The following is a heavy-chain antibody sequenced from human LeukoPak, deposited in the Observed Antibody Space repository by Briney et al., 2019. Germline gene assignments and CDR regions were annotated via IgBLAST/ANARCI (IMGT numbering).Heavy chain of an antibody. CDR2: IYTSGST. Sequence: PSETLSLTCTVSGGSISSYYWSWIRQPAGKGLEWIGRIYTSGSTNYNPSLKSRVTMSVDTSKNQFSLKLSSVTAADTAVYYCARDRASITIFGVVIPDAFDIWGQGTMVTVSS. CDR3: ARDRASITIFGVVIPDAFDI. D-gene: IGHD3-3*01. J-gene: IGHJ3*02. CDR1: GGSISSYY. V-gene: IGHV4-4*07.